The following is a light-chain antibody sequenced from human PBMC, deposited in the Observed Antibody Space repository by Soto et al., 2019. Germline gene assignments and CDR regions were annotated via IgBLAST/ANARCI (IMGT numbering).Light chain of an antibody. CDR2: DAS. CDR3: QHMRT. J-gene: IGKJ1*01. CDR1: QGIRND. V-gene: IGKV1-17*01. Sequence: DIQMTQSPSSLSESVGERVTITCRASQGIRNDLGWYQQKPGEAPKRLIYDASTLESGVPSRFSGSGFGTEFSLTISSLQPDDFGSYYCQHMRTFGQGTKVDNK.